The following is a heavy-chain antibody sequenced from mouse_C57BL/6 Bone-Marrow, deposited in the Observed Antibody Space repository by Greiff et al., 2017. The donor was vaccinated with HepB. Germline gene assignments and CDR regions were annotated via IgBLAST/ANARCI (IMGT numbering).Heavy chain of an antibody. D-gene: IGHD2-4*01. CDR3: ARWEIYYYDGAMDY. CDR2: IYPGDGDT. V-gene: IGHV1-82*01. J-gene: IGHJ4*01. CDR1: GYAFSSSW. Sequence: QVQLQQSGPELVKPGASVKISCKASGYAFSSSWMNWVKQRPGKGLEWIGRIYPGDGDTNYNGKFKGKATLTADKSSSTAYMQLSSLTSEDSAVYFCARWEIYYYDGAMDYWGQGTSVTVSS.